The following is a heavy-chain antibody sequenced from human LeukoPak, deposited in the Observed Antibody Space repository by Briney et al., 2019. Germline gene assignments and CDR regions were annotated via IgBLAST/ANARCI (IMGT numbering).Heavy chain of an antibody. V-gene: IGHV3-7*03. CDR3: ARDHYFAEDY. CDR2: IKEDGREK. D-gene: IGHD3-9*01. CDR1: GFTFSSFW. J-gene: IGHJ4*02. Sequence: PGGSLRLSCAASGFTFSSFWMSWVRQAPGKGLEWVANIKEDGREKYYVDSVKGRFTVSRDNAKNSLYLQVNSLRAEDTAVYYCARDHYFAEDYWGQGTLVTVSS.